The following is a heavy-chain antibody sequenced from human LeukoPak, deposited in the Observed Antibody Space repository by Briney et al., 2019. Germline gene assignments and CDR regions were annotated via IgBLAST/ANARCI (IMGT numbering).Heavy chain of an antibody. CDR3: ARDRGQQLSWFDP. CDR2: INAGNGNT. V-gene: IGHV1-3*01. D-gene: IGHD6-13*01. CDR1: GYTFTSYA. J-gene: IGHJ5*02. Sequence: ASVKVSCKASGYTFTSYAIHWVRQAPGQRLEWMGWINAGNGNTKYSQKFQGRVTITRDTSASTAYMELSSLRSEDTAVYYCARDRGQQLSWFDPWGQGTLVTVSS.